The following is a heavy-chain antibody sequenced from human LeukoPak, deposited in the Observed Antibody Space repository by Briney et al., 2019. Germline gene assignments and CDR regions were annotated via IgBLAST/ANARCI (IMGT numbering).Heavy chain of an antibody. Sequence: NPSETLSLTCSVSGYSISRGYHWGWIRQPPGKGLEWIGSVHRSGSTYYNPSLKSRVTISADTSKNQFTLKLTSVAAADTAVYYCTRDDWNPDFWGQGTLVTVSS. J-gene: IGHJ4*02. CDR1: GYSISRGYH. CDR3: TRDDWNPDF. CDR2: VHRSGST. V-gene: IGHV4-38-2*02. D-gene: IGHD1-1*01.